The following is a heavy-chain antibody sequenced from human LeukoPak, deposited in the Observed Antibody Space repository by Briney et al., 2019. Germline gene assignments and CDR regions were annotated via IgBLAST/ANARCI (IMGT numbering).Heavy chain of an antibody. CDR2: ISSESRYI. CDR1: GFTFNTYT. CDR3: ARDGLGSYDY. Sequence: GSVRLSCAASGFTFNTYTINWVRQAPGKGPEWVASISSESRYIYYADSVKGRFTISRDNAENSVYLQMNSLRGEDTAVYYCARDGLGSYDYWGQGTLVTVSS. V-gene: IGHV3-21*01. D-gene: IGHD3-10*01. J-gene: IGHJ4*02.